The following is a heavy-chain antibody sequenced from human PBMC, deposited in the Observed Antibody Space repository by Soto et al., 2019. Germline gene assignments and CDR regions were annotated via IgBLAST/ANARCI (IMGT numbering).Heavy chain of an antibody. J-gene: IGHJ3*02. D-gene: IGHD2-2*01. Sequence: GASVKVSCKASGYTFTSYAMHWVRQAPGQRLEWMGWINAGNGNTKYSQKFQGRVTITRDTSASTAYMELSSLRSEDTAVYYCAIFLVVPAPPPPLAIWGQGTMVTVSS. CDR1: GYTFTSYA. CDR3: AIFLVVPAPPPPLAI. V-gene: IGHV1-3*01. CDR2: INAGNGNT.